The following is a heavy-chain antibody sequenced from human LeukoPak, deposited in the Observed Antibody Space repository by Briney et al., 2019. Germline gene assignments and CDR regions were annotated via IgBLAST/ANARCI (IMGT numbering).Heavy chain of an antibody. V-gene: IGHV1-46*01. CDR1: GYTFTSHY. Sequence: ASVKVSCKASGYTFTSHYMHWVRQAPGQGLEWMGIINPSGGSTSYAQKFQGRVTMTRDTSTSTVYMELSSLRSEDTAVYYCARDSVVGGGNGRVGFDIWGQGTMVTVSS. CDR2: INPSGGST. D-gene: IGHD4-23*01. CDR3: ARDSVVGGGNGRVGFDI. J-gene: IGHJ3*02.